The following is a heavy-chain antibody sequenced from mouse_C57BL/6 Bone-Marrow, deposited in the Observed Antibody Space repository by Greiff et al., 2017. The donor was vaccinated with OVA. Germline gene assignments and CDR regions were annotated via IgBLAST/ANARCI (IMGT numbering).Heavy chain of an antibody. D-gene: IGHD2-4*01. Sequence: DVKLVESGGDLVKPGGSLKLSCAASGFTFSSYGMSWVRQTPDKRLEWVATISSGGSYTYYPDSVKGRFTISRDNAKNTLYLQMSSLKSEDTAMYYCARGEDDYAWFAYWGQGTLVTVSA. CDR2: ISSGGSYT. CDR3: ARGEDDYAWFAY. CDR1: GFTFSSYG. J-gene: IGHJ3*01. V-gene: IGHV5-6*02.